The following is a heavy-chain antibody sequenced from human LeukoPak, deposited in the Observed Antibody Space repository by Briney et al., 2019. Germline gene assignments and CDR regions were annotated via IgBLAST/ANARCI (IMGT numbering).Heavy chain of an antibody. Sequence: SETLSLTCTVSGYSISSGYYWGWIRQPPGKGLEWIGSIYHSGRTYYNPSLKSRVTISVDTSKNQFSLELTSVTAADTAVYYCARRRYDASGYYPSRGRYFDYWGQGTLVTVSS. V-gene: IGHV4-38-2*02. CDR2: IYHSGRT. D-gene: IGHD3-22*01. CDR3: ARRRYDASGYYPSRGRYFDY. J-gene: IGHJ4*02. CDR1: GYSISSGYY.